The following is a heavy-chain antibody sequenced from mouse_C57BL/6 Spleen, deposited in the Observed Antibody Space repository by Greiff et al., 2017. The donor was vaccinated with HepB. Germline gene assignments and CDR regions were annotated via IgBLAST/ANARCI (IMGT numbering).Heavy chain of an antibody. CDR1: GYTFTDYE. CDR2: IDPETGGT. J-gene: IGHJ2*01. D-gene: IGHD1-1*01. CDR3: FYYYGTYYFDY. V-gene: IGHV1-15*01. Sequence: VQLQQSGAELVRPGASVTLSCKASGYTFTDYEMHWVKQTPVHGLEWIGAIDPETGGTAYNQKFKGKAILTADKSSSTAYMELRSLTSEDSAVYYCFYYYGTYYFDYWGQGTTLTVSS.